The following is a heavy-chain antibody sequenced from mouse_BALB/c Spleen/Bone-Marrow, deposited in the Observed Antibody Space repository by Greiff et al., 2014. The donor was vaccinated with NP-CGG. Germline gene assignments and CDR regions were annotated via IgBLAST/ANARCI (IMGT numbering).Heavy chain of an antibody. CDR1: GYTFTSYW. Sequence: VKLMESGAELVKPGASVKLSCKASGYTFTSYWMHWVKQRPGQGLEWIGEINPSNGRTNYNEKFKSKATLTVDKSSSTAYMQLSSLTSEDSAVYYCARGGFDYWGQGTTPTVSS. CDR2: INPSNGRT. J-gene: IGHJ2*01. V-gene: IGHV1S81*02. CDR3: ARGGFDY.